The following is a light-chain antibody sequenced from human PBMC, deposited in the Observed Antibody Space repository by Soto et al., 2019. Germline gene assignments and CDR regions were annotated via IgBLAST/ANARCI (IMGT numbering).Light chain of an antibody. V-gene: IGKV1-5*01. CDR2: DAS. Sequence: DIQMTQSPSTLSASVGDRVTITCRASQSISRWLAWYQQKPGKAPKALIYDASTLRSGVPSRFRGGGSGTEFPLTSSRLQPDDFATYDSQHYNTYSTFGQGTRLEIK. CDR3: QHYNTYST. CDR1: QSISRW. J-gene: IGKJ5*01.